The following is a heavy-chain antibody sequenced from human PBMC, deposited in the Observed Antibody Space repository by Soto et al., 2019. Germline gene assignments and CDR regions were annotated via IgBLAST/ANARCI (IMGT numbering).Heavy chain of an antibody. D-gene: IGHD3-10*01. V-gene: IGHV3-15*07. Sequence: EVQLVESGGDLMKPGGSLRLSCAVSGFTFSDAWMNWVRQAPGEGLEWVGRILTITDGGTTDYAAPVRGRFTISRDDSKNTLYLHMNNLKSEDTALYYCFGDIGEVRYWGQGTLVTVSS. J-gene: IGHJ4*02. CDR1: GFTFSDAW. CDR3: FGDIGEVRY. CDR2: ILTITDGGTT.